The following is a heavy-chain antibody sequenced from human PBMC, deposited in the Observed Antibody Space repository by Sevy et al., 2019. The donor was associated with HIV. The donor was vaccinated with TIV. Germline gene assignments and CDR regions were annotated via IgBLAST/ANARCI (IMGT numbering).Heavy chain of an antibody. D-gene: IGHD4-17*01. CDR1: GGSTSSSSYY. CDR2: IYYSGST. V-gene: IGHV4-39*01. CDR3: ARHVTTVSEGDAFDI. Sequence: SETLSLTCTVSGGSTSSSSYYWGWIRQPPGKGLEWIGSIYYSGSTYYNPSLKRRVTISVDTSKNQFSLKLSSVTAADTAVYYCARHVTTVSEGDAFDIWGQGTMVTVSS. J-gene: IGHJ3*02.